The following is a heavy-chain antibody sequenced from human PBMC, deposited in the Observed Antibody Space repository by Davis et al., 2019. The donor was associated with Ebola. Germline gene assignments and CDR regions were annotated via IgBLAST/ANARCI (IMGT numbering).Heavy chain of an antibody. J-gene: IGHJ5*02. CDR3: ARDRVVTTVTTPTNWFDP. CDR2: ISAYNGNT. V-gene: IGHV1-18*01. Sequence: AASVKVSCKASGYTFTSYGISWVRQALGQGLEWMGWISAYNGNTNYAQKLQGRVTMTADTSTSTAYMELRSLRSEDTAVYYCARDRVVTTVTTPTNWFDPWGQGTLVTVSS. D-gene: IGHD4-17*01. CDR1: GYTFTSYG.